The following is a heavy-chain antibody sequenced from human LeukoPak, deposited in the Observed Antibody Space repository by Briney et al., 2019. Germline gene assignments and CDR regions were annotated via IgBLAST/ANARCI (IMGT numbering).Heavy chain of an antibody. CDR1: GYTLTELS. D-gene: IGHD6-13*01. J-gene: IGHJ5*02. Sequence: ASVKVSCKVSGYTLTELSMHWVRQAPGKGLEWMGGFDPEDGETIYAQKFQGRVTMTEDTSTDTAYMELSILRSEDTAVYYCATYLSSSWPRWFDPWGQGTLVTVSS. CDR2: FDPEDGET. CDR3: ATYLSSSWPRWFDP. V-gene: IGHV1-24*01.